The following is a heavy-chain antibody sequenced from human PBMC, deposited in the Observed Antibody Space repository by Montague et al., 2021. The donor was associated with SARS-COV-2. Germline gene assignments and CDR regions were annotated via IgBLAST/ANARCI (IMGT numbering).Heavy chain of an antibody. Sequence: SETLSLTCTVSGGSMSDHYWACIRQPPGKGLEWLAYIYYSGGINSNASLKSRVSMSVDTSKNQFSLKLTSVTAADTAVYYCARAVSVRRAVNWFDPWGQGTLVTVSS. CDR2: IYYSGGI. CDR3: ARAVSVRRAVNWFDP. J-gene: IGHJ5*02. CDR1: GGSMSDHY. D-gene: IGHD3-10*01. V-gene: IGHV4-59*11.